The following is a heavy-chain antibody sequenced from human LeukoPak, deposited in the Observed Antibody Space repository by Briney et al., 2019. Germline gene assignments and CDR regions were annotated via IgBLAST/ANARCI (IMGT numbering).Heavy chain of an antibody. CDR3: ARRTNYDILTGYSARGYYFDY. V-gene: IGHV1-18*01. CDR1: GYSYTRFG. CDR2: ISAYNDDT. Sequence: ASVKVSCNASGYSYTRFGVGWVRQAPGQGLEWMGWISAYNDDTKYAQKFQGRVTVTSDPATNTAYMELRSLRSDDTAVYFCARRTNYDILTGYSARGYYFDYWGQGTLVTVSA. J-gene: IGHJ4*02. D-gene: IGHD3-9*01.